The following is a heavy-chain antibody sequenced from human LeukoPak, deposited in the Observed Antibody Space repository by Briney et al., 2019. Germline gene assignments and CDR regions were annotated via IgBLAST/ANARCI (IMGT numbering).Heavy chain of an antibody. CDR3: ARGGGVAARPVDY. V-gene: IGHV4-39*07. CDR2: IYYSGST. Sequence: SETLSLTCTVSGGSISSSSYYWGWIRQPPGKGLEWIGSIYYSGSTYYNPSLKSRVTISVDTSKNQFSLKLSSVTAADTAVYYCARGGGVAARPVDYWGQGTLVTVSS. D-gene: IGHD6-6*01. J-gene: IGHJ4*02. CDR1: GGSISSSSYY.